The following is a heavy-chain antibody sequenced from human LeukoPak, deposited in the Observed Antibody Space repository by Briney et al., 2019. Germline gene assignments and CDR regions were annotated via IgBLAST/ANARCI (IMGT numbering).Heavy chain of an antibody. CDR2: INHSGST. CDR3: ARGGGIAARLNYFDY. D-gene: IGHD6-6*01. J-gene: IGHJ4*02. V-gene: IGHV4-34*01. Sequence: PSETLSLTCAVYGGSFSGYYWSWIRQPPGKGLEWIGEINHSGSTNYNPSLKSRVTISVDTSKNQFSLKLSSVTAADTAVYYCARGGGIAARLNYFDYWGQGTLVTVFS. CDR1: GGSFSGYY.